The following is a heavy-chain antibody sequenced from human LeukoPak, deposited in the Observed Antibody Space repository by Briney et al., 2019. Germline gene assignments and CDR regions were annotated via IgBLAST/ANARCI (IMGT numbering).Heavy chain of an antibody. CDR1: GYTFTSYG. CDR2: ISAYNGNT. D-gene: IGHD3-22*01. V-gene: IGHV1-18*01. CDR3: ARIYYYDSSGYYSSFDY. J-gene: IGHJ4*02. Sequence: GASVKVSCKASGYTFTSYGISWVRQAPGQGLEWMGWISAYNGNTNYAQKLQGRVTMTTDTSTSTAYMELRSLRSDDTAVYYCARIYYYDSSGYYSSFDYWGQGTLVTVSS.